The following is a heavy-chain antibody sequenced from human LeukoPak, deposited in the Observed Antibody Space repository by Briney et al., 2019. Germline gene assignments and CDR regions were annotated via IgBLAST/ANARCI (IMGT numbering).Heavy chain of an antibody. CDR3: AREPYYDFWSGCLAEGFDY. D-gene: IGHD3-3*01. V-gene: IGHV1-69*13. J-gene: IGHJ4*02. CDR2: IIPIFGTA. CDR1: GYTFTGHY. Sequence: GASVKVSCKASGYTFTGHYMHWVRQAPGQGLEWMGGIIPIFGTANYAQKFQGRVTITADESTSTAYMELSSLRSEDTAVYYCAREPYYDFWSGCLAEGFDYWGQGTLVTVSS.